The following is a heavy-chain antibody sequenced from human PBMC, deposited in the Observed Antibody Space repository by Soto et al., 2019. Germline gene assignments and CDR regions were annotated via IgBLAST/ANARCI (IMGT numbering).Heavy chain of an antibody. J-gene: IGHJ4*02. CDR3: ASRRLTYYYGSGNPDY. CDR2: IYYSGST. D-gene: IGHD3-10*01. Sequence: SETLSLTCTVSGGSISSSSYYWGWIRQPPGKGLEWIGSIYYSGSTYYNPSLKSRVTISVDTSKNQFSLKLSSVTAADTAVYYCASRRLTYYYGSGNPDYWGQGTLVTVSS. V-gene: IGHV4-39*01. CDR1: GGSISSSSYY.